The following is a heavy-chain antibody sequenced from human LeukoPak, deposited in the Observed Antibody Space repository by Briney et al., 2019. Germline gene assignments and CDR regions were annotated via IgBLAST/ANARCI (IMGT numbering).Heavy chain of an antibody. CDR1: GYTFSTYY. Sequence: ASVKVSCKASGYTFSTYYMHWVRQAPGQGLEWMRIISPSSGMTGYAQKFQGRVTMARDTSTSTVYMELNSLTSEDTAVYYCARGYYYDSSAGPSEYWGQGTLVTVSS. CDR2: ISPSSGMT. CDR3: ARGYYYDSSAGPSEY. V-gene: IGHV1-46*01. J-gene: IGHJ4*02. D-gene: IGHD3-22*01.